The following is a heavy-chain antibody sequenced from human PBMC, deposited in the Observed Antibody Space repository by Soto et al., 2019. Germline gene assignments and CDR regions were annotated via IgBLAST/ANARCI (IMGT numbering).Heavy chain of an antibody. CDR1: GDSITSKTYS. V-gene: IGHV4-39*01. CDR3: ARHRSHEDGSKKGFYD. Sequence: SETLSLTCTVSGDSITSKTYSWGWVRQPPGKGLEYIGTIHFSGNTYYNPSLNSRVTISVDTSKNQFSLKLTSVTAADTALYYCARHRSHEDGSKKGFYDWGQGTPVTVSS. CDR2: IHFSGNT. J-gene: IGHJ4*02. D-gene: IGHD6-6*01.